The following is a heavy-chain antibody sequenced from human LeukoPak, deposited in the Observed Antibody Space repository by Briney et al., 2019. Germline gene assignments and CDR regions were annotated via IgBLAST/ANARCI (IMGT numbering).Heavy chain of an antibody. CDR3: AKGNNYDYVWGSYRTYNWFDP. CDR1: GFTLSSYA. Sequence: GGSLRLSCAASGFTLSSYAMSWVRQAPGKGLEWVSAISSSGGSTYYADSVKGRFTISRDNSKNTLYLQMNSLRAEDTAVYYCAKGNNYDYVWGSYRTYNWFDPWGQGTLVTVSS. D-gene: IGHD3-16*02. V-gene: IGHV3-23*01. J-gene: IGHJ5*02. CDR2: ISSSGGST.